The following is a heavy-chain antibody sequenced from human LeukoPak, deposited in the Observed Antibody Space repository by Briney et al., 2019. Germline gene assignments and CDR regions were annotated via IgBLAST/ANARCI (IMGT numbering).Heavy chain of an antibody. CDR1: GFTFSSYW. CDR2: IKQDGSEK. CDR3: ARDTRSSSSGWYWGYFQH. J-gene: IGHJ1*01. V-gene: IGHV3-7*05. Sequence: GGSLRLSCAASGFTFSSYWMSWVRQAPGKGLEWVASIKQDGSEKYYVDSVKGRFTISRDNAKNSLYLQMNSLRAEDTAVYYCARDTRSSSSGWYWGYFQHWGQGTLVTVSS. D-gene: IGHD6-19*01.